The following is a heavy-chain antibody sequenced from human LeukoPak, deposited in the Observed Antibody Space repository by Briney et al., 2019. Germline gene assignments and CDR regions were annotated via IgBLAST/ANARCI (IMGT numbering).Heavy chain of an antibody. CDR2: IYYSGST. V-gene: IGHV4-59*01. D-gene: IGHD6-13*01. CDR1: GGSISSYY. Sequence: SETPSLTCTVSGGSISSYYWSWIRQPPGKGLEWIGYIYYSGSTNYNPSLKSRVTISVDTSKNQFSLKLSSVTAADTAVYYCARDSTYSSSPSRAFDIWGQGTMVTVSS. CDR3: ARDSTYSSSPSRAFDI. J-gene: IGHJ3*02.